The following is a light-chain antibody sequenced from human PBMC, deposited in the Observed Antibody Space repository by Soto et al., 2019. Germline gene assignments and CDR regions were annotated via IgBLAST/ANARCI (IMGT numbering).Light chain of an antibody. Sequence: QSVLTQPPSASGSPGQSVTISCTGTISDVGGYNYVAWYQQHPGKAPKLMIYEVNRRPPGVPDRFSGSKSGSTASLTVSGLQAEDEADYYCATWDDSLSAWVFGGGTKLTVL. CDR2: EVN. CDR1: ISDVGGYNY. CDR3: ATWDDSLSAWV. J-gene: IGLJ3*02. V-gene: IGLV2-8*01.